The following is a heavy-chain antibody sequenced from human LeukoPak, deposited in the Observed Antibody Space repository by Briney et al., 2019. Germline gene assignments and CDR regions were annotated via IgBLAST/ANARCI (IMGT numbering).Heavy chain of an antibody. CDR3: ARGGYNYAYVWDY. Sequence: PSQTLSLTCTVSGGSISSGSYYWSWIRQPAGKGLEWIGRIYTSGSTNYNPSLKSRVTIPVDTSKSQFSLKLSSVTAADTAVYYCARGGYNYAYVWDYWGQGTLVTVSS. J-gene: IGHJ4*02. CDR2: IYTSGST. CDR1: GGSISSGSYY. D-gene: IGHD3-16*01. V-gene: IGHV4-61*02.